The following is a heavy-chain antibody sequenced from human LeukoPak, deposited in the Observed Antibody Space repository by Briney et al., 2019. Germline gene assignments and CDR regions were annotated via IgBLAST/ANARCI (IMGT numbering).Heavy chain of an antibody. V-gene: IGHV3-30*04. CDR3: ASDLGYSSGWNAFDY. CDR1: GFTFSSYA. Sequence: GGSLRLSCAASGFTFSSYAMHWVRQAPGKGLEWVAVISYDGSNKYYADSVKGRFTISRDNSKNTLYLQMNSLRAEDTAVYYCASDLGYSSGWNAFDYWGQGTLVTVSS. CDR2: ISYDGSNK. D-gene: IGHD6-19*01. J-gene: IGHJ4*02.